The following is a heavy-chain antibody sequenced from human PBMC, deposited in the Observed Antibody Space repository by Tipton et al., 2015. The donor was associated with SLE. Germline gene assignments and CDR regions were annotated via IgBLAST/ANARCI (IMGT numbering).Heavy chain of an antibody. D-gene: IGHD1-26*01. CDR1: GGSISSGSYY. J-gene: IGHJ3*01. Sequence: TLSLTCTVSGGSISSGSYYWSWIRQPAGKGLEWIGRIYTSGSSYYNPSLKSRVTMSVDTSKNQFSLKLSSVTAADTAMYYCVRERKYVVRFRELVAPDLWGQGTAITVSS. V-gene: IGHV4-61*02. CDR2: IYTSGSS. CDR3: VRERKYVVRFRELVAPDL.